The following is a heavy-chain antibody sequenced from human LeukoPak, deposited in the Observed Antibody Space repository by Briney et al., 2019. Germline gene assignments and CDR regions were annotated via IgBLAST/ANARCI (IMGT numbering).Heavy chain of an antibody. CDR1: GFTFSSYS. J-gene: IGHJ4*02. CDR2: ISSSSSYI. D-gene: IGHD2/OR15-2a*01. Sequence: PGGSLRLSCAASGFTFSSYSMNWVRQAPGKGLEWVSSISSSSSYIYYADSVKGRFTISRDNAKNSLYLQMNSLRAEDTAVYYCAKAAVYSNRWTPFDDWGQGTLVTVSS. V-gene: IGHV3-21*01. CDR3: AKAAVYSNRWTPFDD.